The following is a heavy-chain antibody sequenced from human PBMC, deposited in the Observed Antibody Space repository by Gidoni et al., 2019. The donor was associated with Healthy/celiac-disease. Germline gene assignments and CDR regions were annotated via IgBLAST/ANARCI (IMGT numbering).Heavy chain of an antibody. CDR2: TRNKANSYTT. Sequence: EVQLVESGGGLAQPGGSLRLSCAAYGFTFSDHYMDRVRQAPGKGLEWVGRTRNKANSYTTEYAASVKGRFTISRDDSKNSLYLQMNSLKTEDTAVYYCARAERITIFGVVINDAFDIWGQGTMVTVSS. D-gene: IGHD3-3*01. CDR1: GFTFSDHY. V-gene: IGHV3-72*01. CDR3: ARAERITIFGVVINDAFDI. J-gene: IGHJ3*02.